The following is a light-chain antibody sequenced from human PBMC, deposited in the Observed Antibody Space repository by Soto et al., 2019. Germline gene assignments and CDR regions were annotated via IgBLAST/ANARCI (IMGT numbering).Light chain of an antibody. J-gene: IGKJ4*01. CDR3: QQYNIWPLT. CDR2: DAS. CDR1: QSVSSY. V-gene: IGKV3-11*01. Sequence: IVLTQSPATLSLSPWERATLSCRASQSVSSYLAWYQQKPGQAPRLLIYDASNRATGIPARFSGSGSGTDFTLTISSLQSEDFAVYYCQQYNIWPLTFGGGTKVDIK.